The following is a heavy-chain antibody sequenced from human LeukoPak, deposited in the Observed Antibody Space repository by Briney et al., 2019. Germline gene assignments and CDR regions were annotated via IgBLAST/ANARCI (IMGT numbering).Heavy chain of an antibody. CDR1: GFTFSDYE. J-gene: IGHJ4*02. D-gene: IGHD2-15*01. Sequence: GGSLRLSCAASGFTFSDYEMNWVRQAPGKGLEWVSYISSRGRRIYYADSVKGRFTISRDNAQNSLYPQMNSLSADDTAIYYCAKGPRDPTEYCSRGTCSPTYDVWGQGTLVTVSS. CDR3: AKGPRDPTEYCSRGTCSPTYDV. V-gene: IGHV3-48*03. CDR2: ISSRGRRI.